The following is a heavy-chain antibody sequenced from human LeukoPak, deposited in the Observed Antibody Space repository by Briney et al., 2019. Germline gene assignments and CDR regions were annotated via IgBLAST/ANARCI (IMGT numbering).Heavy chain of an antibody. CDR2: ITDSGINT. CDR1: GFTFSSYA. Sequence: GGSLRLSCAASGFTFSSYAMAWVRQAPVKGLEWVSVITDSGINTYYTDSVKGRFTISRDNSKNTLYLQMNSLRAEDTAVYYCAKGTLGSCSGASCYPLDYWGQGTLVTVSS. CDR3: AKGTLGSCSGASCYPLDY. J-gene: IGHJ4*02. V-gene: IGHV3-23*01. D-gene: IGHD2-15*01.